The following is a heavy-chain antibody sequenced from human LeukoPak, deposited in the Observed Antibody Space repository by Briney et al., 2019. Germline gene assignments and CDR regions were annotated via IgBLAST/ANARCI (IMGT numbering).Heavy chain of an antibody. Sequence: PGGSLRLSCAASGFTFSSYSMNWVRQAPGKGLEWVSSSSSSSSYIYYADSVKGRFTISRDNAKNSLYLQMIRLRAEDTAVYYCARSVVVVDATGGSDYWGRGTLVTVSS. D-gene: IGHD2-15*01. CDR1: GFTFSSYS. CDR2: SSSSSSYI. V-gene: IGHV3-21*01. J-gene: IGHJ4*02. CDR3: ARSVVVVDATGGSDY.